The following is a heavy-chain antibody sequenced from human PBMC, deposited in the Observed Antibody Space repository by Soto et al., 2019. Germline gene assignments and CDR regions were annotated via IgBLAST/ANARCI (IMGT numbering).Heavy chain of an antibody. CDR1: GGSFSGYY. J-gene: IGHJ4*02. CDR2: INHSGST. D-gene: IGHD6-13*01. CDR3: ARGQWGSSSWYLRTYYFDY. Sequence: ASETLSLTCAVYGGSFSGYYWSWIRQPPGKGLEWIGEINHSGSTNYNPSLKSRVTISVDTSKNQFSLKLSSVTAADTAVYYCARGQWGSSSWYLRTYYFDYWGQGTLVTVSS. V-gene: IGHV4-34*01.